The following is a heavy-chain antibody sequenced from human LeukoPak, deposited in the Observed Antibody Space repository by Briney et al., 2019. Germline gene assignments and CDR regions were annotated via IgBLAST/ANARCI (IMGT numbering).Heavy chain of an antibody. CDR3: ARDPAFDCSSTSCYSDAFDI. V-gene: IGHV3-30*04. Sequence: GRSLRLSCAASGFTFSRYAMHWVRHAPGKGLEWVAVISYDGSNKYYADSVKGRFTISRDNSKNTLYLQMNSLTAEDTAVYYCARDPAFDCSSTSCYSDAFDIWGQGTMVTVSS. CDR1: GFTFSRYA. D-gene: IGHD2-2*01. J-gene: IGHJ3*02. CDR2: ISYDGSNK.